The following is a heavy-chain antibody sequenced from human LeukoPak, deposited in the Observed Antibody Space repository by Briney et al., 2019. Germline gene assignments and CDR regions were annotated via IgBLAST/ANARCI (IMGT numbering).Heavy chain of an antibody. D-gene: IGHD4-17*01. CDR1: GFTFNSYA. CDR3: ARGARAYGDCAY. CDR2: ISGSGGST. Sequence: GGSLRLSCAASGFTFNSYAMSWVRQAPGKGLEWVSAISGSGGSTYYADSVKGRFTISRDNSKNTLYLQMNSLRAEDTAVYYCARGARAYGDCAYWGPGTLVTVSS. V-gene: IGHV3-23*01. J-gene: IGHJ4*02.